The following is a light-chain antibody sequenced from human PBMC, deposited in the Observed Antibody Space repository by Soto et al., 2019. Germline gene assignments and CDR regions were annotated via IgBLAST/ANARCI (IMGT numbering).Light chain of an antibody. Sequence: EIVMTQSPVTLSVSPGERATLSCRASQSVSSNLAWYQQKPGQAPRLLINGASTRATGVPARFSGSGSGTEFTLTISSLQSEDFAVYYCQHYNNWPPWTFGQGTKVEIK. CDR1: QSVSSN. CDR3: QHYNNWPPWT. CDR2: GAS. J-gene: IGKJ1*01. V-gene: IGKV3-15*01.